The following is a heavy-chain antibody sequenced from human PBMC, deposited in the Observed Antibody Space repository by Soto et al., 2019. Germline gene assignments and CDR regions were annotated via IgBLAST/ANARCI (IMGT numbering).Heavy chain of an antibody. V-gene: IGHV4-39*01. CDR1: GGSISSSSYY. D-gene: IGHD2-8*01. Sequence: PSETLSLTCTFSGGSISSSSYYWGWIRQPPGKGLEWIGSIYYSGSTYYNPSLKSRVTISVDTSKNQFSLKLSSVTAADTAVYYCARQWIVLMVYVTPTRFDPWGQGTLVTVS. J-gene: IGHJ5*02. CDR3: ARQWIVLMVYVTPTRFDP. CDR2: IYYSGST.